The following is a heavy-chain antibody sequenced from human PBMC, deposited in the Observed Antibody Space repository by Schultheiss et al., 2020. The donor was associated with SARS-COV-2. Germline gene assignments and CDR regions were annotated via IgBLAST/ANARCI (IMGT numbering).Heavy chain of an antibody. CDR3: ARVRAAIHPSRDYYYYGMDV. CDR1: GYTFTGYY. D-gene: IGHD2-2*01. V-gene: IGHV1-69*13. CDR2: IIPIFGTA. Sequence: SVKVSCTASGYTFTGYYMHWVRQAPGQGLEWMGGIIPIFGTANYAQKFQGRVTITADESTSTAYMELSSLRSEDTAVYYCARVRAAIHPSRDYYYYGMDVWGQGTTVTVSS. J-gene: IGHJ6*02.